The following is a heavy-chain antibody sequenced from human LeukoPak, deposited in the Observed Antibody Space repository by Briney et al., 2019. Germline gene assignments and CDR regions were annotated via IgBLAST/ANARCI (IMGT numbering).Heavy chain of an antibody. CDR2: ISGSGGST. CDR3: AKDRVSDYYDSSGYYDY. V-gene: IGHV3-23*01. CDR1: GFTFSSYA. Sequence: GGSLRLSCAASGFTFSSYAMSWVRQAPGKGLEWVSAISGSGGSTYYADSVKGRFTISRDNSENTLYLQMNSLRAEDTAVYYCAKDRVSDYYDSSGYYDYWGQGTLVTVSS. D-gene: IGHD3-22*01. J-gene: IGHJ4*02.